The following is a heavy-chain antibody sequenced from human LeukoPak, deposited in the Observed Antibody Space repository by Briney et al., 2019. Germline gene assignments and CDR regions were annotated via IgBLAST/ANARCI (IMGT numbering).Heavy chain of an antibody. V-gene: IGHV3-30*03. CDR3: ASEVEALLDH. D-gene: IGHD2-15*01. CDR2: TSYEGNGT. J-gene: IGHJ4*02. Sequence: GGSLRLSCAASGFSVSKSVMYWLRQAPGMGLDWVAATSYEGNGTFYAGSVKGRFTMSRDNANNMVYLQMNSLRQGDTALYYCASEVEALLDHWGQGTLVTVSS. CDR1: GFSVSKSV.